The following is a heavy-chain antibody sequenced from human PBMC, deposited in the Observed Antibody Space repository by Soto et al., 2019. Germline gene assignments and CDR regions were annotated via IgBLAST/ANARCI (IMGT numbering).Heavy chain of an antibody. CDR1: GYSFTSYW. Sequence: EVQLVQSGAEVKKPGESLKISCKGSGYSFTSYWIVWVRQMLGKGLEWMGIIYPGDSETRYSPSLQGQVTMSADKSTSTAYLQWSSLKASDTAMYYCARRSYCDGDCTRRPYDYYGMDVWGQGTTVTVSS. CDR3: ARRSYCDGDCTRRPYDYYGMDV. CDR2: IYPGDSET. V-gene: IGHV5-51*01. D-gene: IGHD2-21*02. J-gene: IGHJ6*02.